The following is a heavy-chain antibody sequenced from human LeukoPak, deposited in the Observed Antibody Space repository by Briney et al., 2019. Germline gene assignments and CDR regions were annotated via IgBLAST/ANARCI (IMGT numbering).Heavy chain of an antibody. J-gene: IGHJ5*02. V-gene: IGHV1-2*02. CDR1: GYTFTGYY. CDR3: ARAQRRPMVVRGVITQSGFDP. CDR2: INPNSGGT. Sequence: GASVKVSCKASGYTFTGYYMHWVRQAPGQGLEWMGWINPNSGGTNYARKFQGRVTMTRDTSISTAYMELSRLRSDDTAVYYCARAQRRPMVVRGVITQSGFDPWGQGTLVTVSS. D-gene: IGHD3-10*01.